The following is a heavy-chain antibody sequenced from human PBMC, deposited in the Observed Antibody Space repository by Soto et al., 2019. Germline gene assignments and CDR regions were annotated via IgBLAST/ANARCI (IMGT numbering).Heavy chain of an antibody. CDR1: GGSISTYY. CDR3: AREAVAGNWFDP. V-gene: IGHV4-59*12. Sequence: PSETLSLTCTVSGGSISTYYWSWIRQPPGKGLEWIGYIYYRGNTNYNPSFKSRVTISLDTSKNQFSLRLSSVTAADTAVYYCAREAVAGNWFDPWGQGTLVTVSS. J-gene: IGHJ5*02. CDR2: IYYRGNT. D-gene: IGHD6-19*01.